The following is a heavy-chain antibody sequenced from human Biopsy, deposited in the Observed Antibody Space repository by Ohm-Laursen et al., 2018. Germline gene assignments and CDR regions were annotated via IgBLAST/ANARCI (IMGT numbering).Heavy chain of an antibody. CDR1: GYSFTSYG. CDR3: VREGLDCAGGTCYSGPLDL. V-gene: IGHV1-18*01. Sequence: SVKVSCKASGYSFTSYGMNWVRQAPGQGLEWVGWISPYFGNTNSTQKLQARVTLSTETSTDTAYMELWSLRHDDTAIYYCVREGLDCAGGTCYSGPLDLWGQGTLITVSS. D-gene: IGHD2-15*01. J-gene: IGHJ4*03. CDR2: ISPYFGNT.